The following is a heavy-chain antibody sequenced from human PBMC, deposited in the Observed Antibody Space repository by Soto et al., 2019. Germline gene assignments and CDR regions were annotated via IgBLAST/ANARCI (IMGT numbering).Heavy chain of an antibody. J-gene: IGHJ4*02. CDR2: ISGSGGST. CDR3: AKRDSSGYRSPLNFDY. Sequence: SLRLSCAASGFTFSSYAMSWVRQAPGKGLEWVSAISGSGGSTYYADSVKGRFTISRDNSKNTLYLQMNSLRAEDTAVYYCAKRDSSGYRSPLNFDYWGQGTLVTVSS. CDR1: GFTFSSYA. V-gene: IGHV3-23*01. D-gene: IGHD3-22*01.